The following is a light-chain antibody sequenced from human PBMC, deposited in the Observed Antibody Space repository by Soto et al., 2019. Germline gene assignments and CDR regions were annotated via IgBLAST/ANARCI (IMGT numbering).Light chain of an antibody. CDR1: QSVSSN. Sequence: EIVMTQSPATLSVSPGERATLSCRASQSVSSNLAWYQQKPGQAPRLLIYDASTRATGIPARFSGSGSGTEFTLTISSLQSEDFAVYYCQQYNKWPGAFGGGTKVEIK. CDR3: QQYNKWPGA. CDR2: DAS. J-gene: IGKJ4*01. V-gene: IGKV3-15*01.